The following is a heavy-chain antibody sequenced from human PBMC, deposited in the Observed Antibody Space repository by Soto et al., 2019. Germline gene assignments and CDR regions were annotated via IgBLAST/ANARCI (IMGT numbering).Heavy chain of an antibody. CDR2: IVVGSGNT. CDR3: AAEGMVTTGMDV. CDR1: GFTFTSYA. D-gene: IGHD4-17*01. Sequence: QMQLVQSGPEVKKPGTSVKVTCKAYGFTFTSYAMQWVRRAHGRRLEWIGWIVVGSGNTNYAQKFQERVTITRDMSTSTAYMELSSLRSEDTAVYYCAAEGMVTTGMDVWGQGTTVTVSS. V-gene: IGHV1-58*02. J-gene: IGHJ6*02.